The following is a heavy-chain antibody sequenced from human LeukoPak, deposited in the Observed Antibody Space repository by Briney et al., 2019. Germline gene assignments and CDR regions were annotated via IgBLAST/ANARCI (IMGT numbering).Heavy chain of an antibody. CDR2: INPSGGST. D-gene: IGHD5-12*01. Sequence: ASVKVSCKASGYTFTSYYMHWVRQAPGQGLEWMGIINPSGGSTSYAQKFQGRVTITADKSTSTAYMELSSLRSEDTAVYYCARDGGSEYSGYAGDWGQGTLVTVSS. J-gene: IGHJ4*02. CDR3: ARDGGSEYSGYAGD. V-gene: IGHV1-46*01. CDR1: GYTFTSYY.